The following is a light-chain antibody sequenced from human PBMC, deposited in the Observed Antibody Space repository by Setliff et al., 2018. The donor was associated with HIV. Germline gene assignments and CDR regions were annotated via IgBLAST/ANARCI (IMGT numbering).Light chain of an antibody. J-gene: IGLJ2*01. Sequence: QSALTQPPSVSGSPGQSVTISCSGSSSDIGTYNYVSWYQQHPGKAPNLIIYDVIRRPSGVPDRFSASKSGNTASLTISRLQAEDEADYYCSSYSSSSTLVVFGGGTKVTVL. CDR2: DVI. CDR3: SSYSSSSTLVV. V-gene: IGLV2-11*01. CDR1: SSDIGTYNY.